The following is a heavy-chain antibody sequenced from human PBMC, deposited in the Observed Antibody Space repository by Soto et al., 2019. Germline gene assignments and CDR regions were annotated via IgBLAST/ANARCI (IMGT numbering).Heavy chain of an antibody. CDR2: IYYSGST. D-gene: IGHD3-22*01. Sequence: SETLSLTCTVSGGSISSGGYYWSWIRQHPGKGLEWIGYIYYSGSTYYNPSLKSRVTISVDTSKNQFSLKLSSVTAADTAVYYWARDSFDSRGLPRWGQGTLVTVSS. CDR1: GGSISSGGYY. CDR3: ARDSFDSRGLPR. V-gene: IGHV4-31*03. J-gene: IGHJ4*02.